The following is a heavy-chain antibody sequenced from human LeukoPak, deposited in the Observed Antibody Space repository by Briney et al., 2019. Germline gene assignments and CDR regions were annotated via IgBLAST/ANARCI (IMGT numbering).Heavy chain of an antibody. J-gene: IGHJ6*02. CDR2: IYYSGST. CDR1: GGSISSYY. V-gene: IGHV4-59*08. Sequence: SETLSLTCTVSGGSISSYYWSWIRQPPGKGLEWIGYIYYSGSTNYNPSLKSRVTISVDTSKNQSSLKLSSVTAADTAVYYCATTYDILTGSSYGMDVWGQGTTVTVSS. CDR3: ATTYDILTGSSYGMDV. D-gene: IGHD3-9*01.